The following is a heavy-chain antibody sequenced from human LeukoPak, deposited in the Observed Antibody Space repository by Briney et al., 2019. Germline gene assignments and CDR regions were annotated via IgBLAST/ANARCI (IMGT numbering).Heavy chain of an antibody. V-gene: IGHV3-11*01. CDR1: AFIFSDYY. CDR2: IRGGGSHI. CDR3: ARARVRVNADWGYFDH. J-gene: IGHJ4*02. D-gene: IGHD3/OR15-3a*01. Sequence: PGGSLRLSCAASAFIFSDYYMSWIRQAPGKGLEWVSYIRGGGSHIYYADSVKGRFTISRDNAKNSLYLQMDSLRAEDTAVYYCARARVRVNADWGYFDHWGQGTLVTVSS.